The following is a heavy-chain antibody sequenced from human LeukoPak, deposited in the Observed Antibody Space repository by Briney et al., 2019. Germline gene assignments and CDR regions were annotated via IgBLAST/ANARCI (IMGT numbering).Heavy chain of an antibody. V-gene: IGHV3-53*01. CDR1: GFTVSNYY. Sequence: PGGSLRLSCAASGFTVSNYYMTWVRQAPGKGLEWVSLISTGGSPYYTDSVKGRFTISRDNSKNTPFLQMNSLRAEDTAVYYCVRGFRGYSFEYWGQGTLVTVSS. CDR3: VRGFRGYSFEY. J-gene: IGHJ4*02. CDR2: ISTGGSP.